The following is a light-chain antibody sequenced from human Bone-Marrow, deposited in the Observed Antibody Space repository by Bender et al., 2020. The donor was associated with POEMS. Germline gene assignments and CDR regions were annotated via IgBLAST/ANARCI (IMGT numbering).Light chain of an antibody. CDR2: INN. Sequence: QSVLTQPPSASGTPGQRVTISCSGSSSNIGTNPVNWYQQLPGTAPKLLIYINNQRPSGIPERFSGSNSGNTATLTISGTRAMDEADYYCQAWDSSVVFGGGTKLTVL. CDR3: QAWDSSVV. J-gene: IGLJ2*01. CDR1: SSNIGTNP. V-gene: IGLV1-44*01.